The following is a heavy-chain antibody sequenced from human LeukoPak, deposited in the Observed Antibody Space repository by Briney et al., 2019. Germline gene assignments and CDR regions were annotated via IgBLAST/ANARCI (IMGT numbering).Heavy chain of an antibody. V-gene: IGHV4-34*01. J-gene: IGHJ3*02. CDR3: ARRSYYDRRGAYDI. CDR2: IYYSGST. Sequence: ASETLSLTCAVYGGSFSGYYWSWIRQSPGKGLEWIGSIYYSGSTYYNPSLKSRVTISIDMSKNQFSLKVNSVTATDTAVYYCARRSYYDRRGAYDIWGQGTMVTVSS. D-gene: IGHD3-10*01. CDR1: GGSFSGYY.